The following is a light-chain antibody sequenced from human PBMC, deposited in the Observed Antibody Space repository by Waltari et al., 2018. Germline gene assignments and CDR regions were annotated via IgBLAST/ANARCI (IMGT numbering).Light chain of an antibody. CDR1: QSISNW. J-gene: IGKJ4*01. CDR2: KAF. Sequence: DIQMNQSPSTLSASVGDTIIITCRASQSISNWLAWYQQKPGKAPKLLIYKAFTLETGVPSRFSGSGSGTVFTLTISSLQPDDFATYYCQQYNSYSLLTFGGGTKVEIE. CDR3: QQYNSYSLLT. V-gene: IGKV1-5*03.